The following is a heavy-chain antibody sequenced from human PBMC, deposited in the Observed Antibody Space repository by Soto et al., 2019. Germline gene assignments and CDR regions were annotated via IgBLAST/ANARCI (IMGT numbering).Heavy chain of an antibody. D-gene: IGHD3-10*01. CDR2: IYHSGST. Sequence: QVQLQESGPGLVKPSGTLSLTCAVSGGSISSSNWWSWVRQPPGKGLEWIGEIYHSGSTNYNPSLKSRVTVSVDKSKNQFSLKLSSVTAADTAVYYCARGRLLWFGEDEQVLDVWGQGTTVTVSS. CDR1: GGSISSSNW. V-gene: IGHV4-4*02. J-gene: IGHJ6*02. CDR3: ARGRLLWFGEDEQVLDV.